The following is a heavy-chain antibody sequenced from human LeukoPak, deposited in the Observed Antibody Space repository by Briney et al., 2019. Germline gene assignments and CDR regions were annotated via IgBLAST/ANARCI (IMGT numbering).Heavy chain of an antibody. CDR2: ISGSSSYV. Sequence: GGSLRLSCAASGFTFSSYSMNWVRQAPGKGLEWVSSISGSSSYVYYADSLKGRFTVSRVNAKNSLYLQMNRLRAEDTAVYYCARDIFDYYGSGSFAYWGQGTLVAVSS. V-gene: IGHV3-21*01. CDR3: ARDIFDYYGSGSFAY. D-gene: IGHD3-10*01. J-gene: IGHJ4*02. CDR1: GFTFSSYS.